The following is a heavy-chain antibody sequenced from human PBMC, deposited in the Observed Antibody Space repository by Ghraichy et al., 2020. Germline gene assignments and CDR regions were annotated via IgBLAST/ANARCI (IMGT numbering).Heavy chain of an antibody. J-gene: IGHJ6*03. Sequence: SQTLSLTCAVYGGSFSGYYWSWIRQPPGKGLEWIGEINHSGSTNYNPSLKSRVTISVDTSKNQFSLKLSSVTAADTAVYYCARGLAFRYYYYYMDVWGKGTTVTVSS. D-gene: IGHD6-13*01. CDR1: GGSFSGYY. V-gene: IGHV4-34*01. CDR3: ARGLAFRYYYYYMDV. CDR2: INHSGST.